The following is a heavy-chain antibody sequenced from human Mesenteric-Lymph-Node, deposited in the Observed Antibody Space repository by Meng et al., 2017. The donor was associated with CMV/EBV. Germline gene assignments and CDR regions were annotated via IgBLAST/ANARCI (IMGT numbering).Heavy chain of an antibody. CDR3: AGAYYYDSSGHDY. CDR1: GFTFSSYA. V-gene: IGHV3-7*04. D-gene: IGHD3-22*01. J-gene: IGHJ4*02. Sequence: GGSLRLSCAASGFTFSSYAMSWVRQAPGKGLEWVANIKQDGSEKYYVDSVKGRFTISRDNAKNSLYLQMNSLRAEDTAVYYCAGAYYYDSSGHDYWGQGTLVTVSS. CDR2: IKQDGSEK.